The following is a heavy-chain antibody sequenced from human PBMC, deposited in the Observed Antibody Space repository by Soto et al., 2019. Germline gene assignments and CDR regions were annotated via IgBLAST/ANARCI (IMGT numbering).Heavy chain of an antibody. D-gene: IGHD4-17*01. CDR2: IFSNDEK. CDR1: GFSLSNARMG. V-gene: IGHV2-26*01. Sequence: GSGPTLVNPTETLTLTCTVSGFSLSNARMGVSWIRQPPGKALAWLAHIFSNDEKSYSTSLKSRLTISKDTSKSQVVLTMTNMDPVDTATYYCARMGYGEAWGWFDPWGQGTLVTVSS. CDR3: ARMGYGEAWGWFDP. J-gene: IGHJ5*02.